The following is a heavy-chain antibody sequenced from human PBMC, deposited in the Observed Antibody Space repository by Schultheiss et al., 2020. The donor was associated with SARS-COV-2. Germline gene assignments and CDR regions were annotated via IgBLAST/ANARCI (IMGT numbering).Heavy chain of an antibody. CDR3: AKDGVPAAISNWFDP. V-gene: IGHV3-43D*04. Sequence: GGSLRLSCAASGFTFSSYGMHWVRQAPGKGLEWVSLISWDGGSTYYADSVKGRFTISRDNSKNSLYLQMNSLRAEDTALYYCAKDGVPAAISNWFDPWGQGTLVTVSS. CDR1: GFTFSSYG. J-gene: IGHJ5*02. CDR2: ISWDGGST. D-gene: IGHD2-2*01.